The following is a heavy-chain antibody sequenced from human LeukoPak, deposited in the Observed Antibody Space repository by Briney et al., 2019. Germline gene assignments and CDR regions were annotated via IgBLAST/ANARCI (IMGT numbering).Heavy chain of an antibody. CDR2: IYSAGST. J-gene: IGHJ3*02. V-gene: IGHV3-53*04. Sequence: GGSLRLSCAASEFTASSNYMSWVRQAPGKGLEWVSLIYSAGSTYYADSVKGRFTISRHNSRNTLYLQMNSLRAEDTAVYYCARHIGFDAFDIWGQGTMVTVSS. CDR1: EFTASSNY. CDR3: ARHIGFDAFDI.